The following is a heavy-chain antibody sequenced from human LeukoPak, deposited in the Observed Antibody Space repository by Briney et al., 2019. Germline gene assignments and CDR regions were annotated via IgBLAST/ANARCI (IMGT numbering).Heavy chain of an antibody. Sequence: GGSLRLSCAASGFTVSSNYMSWVRQAPGKGLEWVSVIYSGGSTYYADSVKGRFTISRDNSKSTLYLQMNSLRAEDTAVYYCASQGGYSYGYPPYFDYWGQGTLVTVSS. V-gene: IGHV3-66*02. CDR3: ASQGGYSYGYPPYFDY. CDR1: GFTVSSNY. J-gene: IGHJ4*02. CDR2: IYSGGST. D-gene: IGHD5-18*01.